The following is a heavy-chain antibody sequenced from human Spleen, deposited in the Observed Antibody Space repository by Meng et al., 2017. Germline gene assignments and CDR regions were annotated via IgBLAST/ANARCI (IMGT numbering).Heavy chain of an antibody. CDR3: AKDAMEYYDYVWGSFRPQFHYYFDS. D-gene: IGHD3-16*02. CDR1: GFTVSSNY. CDR2: ISGSGGYT. V-gene: IGHV3-23*01. J-gene: IGHJ4*02. Sequence: GESLKISCAASGFTVSSNYMSWVRQAPGKGLEWVSTISGSGGYTYYADSVKGRFTISRDDSRNTLYVEMNSLRAEDTAVYYCAKDAMEYYDYVWGSFRPQFHYYFDSWAQGTLVTVSS.